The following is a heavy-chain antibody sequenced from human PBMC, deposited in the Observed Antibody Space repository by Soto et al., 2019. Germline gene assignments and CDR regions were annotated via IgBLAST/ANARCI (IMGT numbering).Heavy chain of an antibody. CDR3: ARHLYCSSTSCYAAGYYFDY. CDR2: IYYSGST. J-gene: IGHJ4*02. D-gene: IGHD2-2*01. CDR1: GGSISSSSYY. V-gene: IGHV4-39*01. Sequence: QLLLQESGPGLVKPSETLSLTCTVSGGSISSSSYYWGWIRQPPGKGLEWIGSIYYSGSTFYNPSLKSRVTISVDTSKNQFSLRLRSVTAADTAVYYCARHLYCSSTSCYAAGYYFDYWGQGTLVTVSS.